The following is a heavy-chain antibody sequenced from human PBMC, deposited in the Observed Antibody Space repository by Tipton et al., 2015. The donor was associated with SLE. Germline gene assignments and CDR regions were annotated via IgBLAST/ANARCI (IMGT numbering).Heavy chain of an antibody. Sequence: GSLRLSCTASGFTFSNYWMHWVRQTPGKGLRWVSRISSDGSNTNYADSVKGRFTISRDNAKNTLYLQMNSLGGDDTAVFYCAKPAGYCNGLTCPWDYWGQGTLVSVSS. D-gene: IGHD2-15*01. J-gene: IGHJ4*02. V-gene: IGHV3-74*01. CDR1: GFTFSNYW. CDR3: AKPAGYCNGLTCPWDY. CDR2: ISSDGSNT.